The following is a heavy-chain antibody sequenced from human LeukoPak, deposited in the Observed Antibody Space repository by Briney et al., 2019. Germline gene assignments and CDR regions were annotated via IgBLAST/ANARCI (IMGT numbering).Heavy chain of an antibody. Sequence: GASVKVSCKASGYTFTSYYMHWVRQAPGQGLEWMGIINPSGGSTGYAQKFQGRVTMTRDTSTSTVYMELSSLRSEDTAVYYCARVGIYDFWSGYYEDAFDIWGQGTMVTVSS. J-gene: IGHJ3*02. CDR1: GYTFTSYY. CDR2: INPSGGST. CDR3: ARVGIYDFWSGYYEDAFDI. D-gene: IGHD3-3*01. V-gene: IGHV1-46*01.